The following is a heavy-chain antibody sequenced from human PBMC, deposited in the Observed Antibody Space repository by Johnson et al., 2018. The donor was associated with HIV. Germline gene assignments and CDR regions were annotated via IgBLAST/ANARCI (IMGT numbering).Heavy chain of an antibody. CDR3: ARQHYYGSGSYPGAFDI. CDR2: IKQDGSEK. J-gene: IGHJ3*02. V-gene: IGHV3-7*03. D-gene: IGHD3-10*01. Sequence: VQLVESGGGLVQPGGSLRLSCAASGFTFSSYWMSWVRQAPGKGLEWVANIKQDGSEKYYVESVKGRFTISRDNAKDSLYMQMNSLRAEDTALYYCARQHYYGSGSYPGAFDIWGQGTMVTVSS. CDR1: GFTFSSYW.